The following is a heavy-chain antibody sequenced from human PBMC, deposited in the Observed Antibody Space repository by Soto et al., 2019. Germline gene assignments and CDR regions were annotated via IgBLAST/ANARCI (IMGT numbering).Heavy chain of an antibody. V-gene: IGHV3-21*01. J-gene: IGHJ4*02. CDR1: GFTFSSYS. D-gene: IGHD3-10*01. CDR3: AREGDYYGSGSYYNVYYFDY. Sequence: VQLVESGGGLVKPGGSLRLSCAASGFTFSSYSMNWVRQAPGKGLEWVSSISSSSSDIYYADSVKGRFTISRDNAKNSLYLQMNSLRAEDTAVYYCAREGDYYGSGSYYNVYYFDYWGQGTLVTVSS. CDR2: ISSSSSDI.